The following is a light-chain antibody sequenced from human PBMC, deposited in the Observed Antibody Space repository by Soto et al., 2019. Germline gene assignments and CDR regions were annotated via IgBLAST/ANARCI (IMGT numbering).Light chain of an antibody. CDR1: QSLLHITGETF. Sequence: VMTQTPLSLSVAPGQPASISCKSSQSLLHITGETFLFWYLQKPGQSPQLLIYEVSTRVSGVPDRFSGSGSGTDFTLEISRVETDDVGFYYCMQSTQLPPTFGQGTRLGIE. CDR3: MQSTQLPPT. J-gene: IGKJ5*01. V-gene: IGKV2D-29*02. CDR2: EVS.